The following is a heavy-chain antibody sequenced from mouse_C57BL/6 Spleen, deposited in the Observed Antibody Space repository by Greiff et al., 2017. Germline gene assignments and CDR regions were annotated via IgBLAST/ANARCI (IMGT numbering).Heavy chain of an antibody. J-gene: IGHJ3*01. CDR1: GFNIKAAI. CDR3: TGHYYGSSSRFAY. Sequence: EVQLQQSGAELVRPGASVKLSCTASGFNIKAAIFPWLSQRPKQGLEWIEWIDPGIGDTEYASKFQGKATITADTSSNTAYLQLSSLTSEDTAVYYCTGHYYGSSSRFAYWGQGTLVTVSA. V-gene: IGHV14-4*01. CDR2: IDPGIGDT. D-gene: IGHD1-1*01.